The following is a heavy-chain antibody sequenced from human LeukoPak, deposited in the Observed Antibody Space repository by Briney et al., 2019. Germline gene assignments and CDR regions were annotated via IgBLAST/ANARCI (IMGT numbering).Heavy chain of an antibody. CDR2: LYVDGST. V-gene: IGHV3-66*01. CDR1: GLTVSNNY. CDR3: ARDVSSRHLDY. Sequence: GGSLRLSCAASGLTVSNNYLSWVRQAPGKGLEWVSVLYVDGSTCYADSVKGRFTISRDNSKNMIYLQMNSLRDDDTAVYYCARDVSSRHLDYWGQGTLVTVSS. D-gene: IGHD2/OR15-2a*01. J-gene: IGHJ4*02.